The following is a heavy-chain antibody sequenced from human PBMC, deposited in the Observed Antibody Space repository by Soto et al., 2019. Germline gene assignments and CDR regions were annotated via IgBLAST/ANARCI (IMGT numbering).Heavy chain of an antibody. D-gene: IGHD2-2*01. CDR1: GYTFTSYY. J-gene: IGHJ6*02. V-gene: IGHV1-46*01. CDR3: ARACSSTSCLYYYYYYGMDV. Sequence: ASVKDSCKASGYTFTSYYMHWVRQAPGQGLEWMGIINPSGGSTSDAQKFQGRVTMTRDTSTSTVYMELSSLRSEDTAVYYCARACSSTSCLYYYYYYGMDVWGQGTTVTVSS. CDR2: INPSGGST.